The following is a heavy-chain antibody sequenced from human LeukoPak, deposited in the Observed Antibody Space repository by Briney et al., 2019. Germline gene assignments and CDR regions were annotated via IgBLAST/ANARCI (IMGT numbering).Heavy chain of an antibody. CDR3: ARLFYDSSSVDY. CDR1: GGSISSYY. CDR2: IYYSGST. Sequence: SETQSLTCTVSGGSISSYYWSWIRQPPGKGLEWIGYIYYSGSTNCNPSLKSRVTISVDTSKNQFSLKLSFVTAADTAVYYCARLFYDSSSVDYWGQGTLVTVSS. V-gene: IGHV4-59*01. J-gene: IGHJ4*02. D-gene: IGHD3-22*01.